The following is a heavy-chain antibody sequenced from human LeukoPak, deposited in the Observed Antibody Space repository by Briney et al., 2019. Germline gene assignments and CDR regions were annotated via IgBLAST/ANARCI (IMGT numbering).Heavy chain of an antibody. J-gene: IGHJ4*02. CDR3: ARIGYSSSCFDY. Sequence: SGGSLRLSCAASGFTFNNYAMSWVRQAPGKGLEWVSVISGSGPTTYYADSVKGRFTISRDNAKNSVYLQMNSQGVEDTAVYYCARIGYSSSCFDYWGQGTLVTVSS. CDR2: ISGSGPTT. D-gene: IGHD6-13*01. V-gene: IGHV3-23*01. CDR1: GFTFNNYA.